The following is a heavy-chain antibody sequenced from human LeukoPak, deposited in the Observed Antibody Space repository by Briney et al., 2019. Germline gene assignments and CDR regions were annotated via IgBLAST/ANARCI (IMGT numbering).Heavy chain of an antibody. D-gene: IGHD1-1*01. CDR3: GRESTTRDFDY. CDR2: ISDSSSFI. Sequence: GGSLRLSCAASGFTFSRYSMNWVRQAPGKGLEWVSSISDSSSFIYYADSVKGRFTISRDNAKNSLYLQMNSLRAEDTAVYYCGRESTTRDFDYWGQGTLVTVSS. V-gene: IGHV3-21*01. J-gene: IGHJ4*02. CDR1: GFTFSRYS.